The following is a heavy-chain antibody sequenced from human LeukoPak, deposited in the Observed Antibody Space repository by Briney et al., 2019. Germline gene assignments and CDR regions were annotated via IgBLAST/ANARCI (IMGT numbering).Heavy chain of an antibody. CDR1: GGSFSGYY. V-gene: IGHV4-34*01. CDR2: INHSGST. J-gene: IGHJ1*01. D-gene: IGHD2-2*02. CDR3: AGGRRLLEYPLLYNWARYFQH. Sequence: PSETLSLTCAVYGGSFSGYYWSWIRQPPRKGLEWIGEINHSGSTNYNPSLKSRVTISVDTSKNQFSLKLSSVTAADTAVYYCAGGRRLLEYPLLYNWARYFQHWGPGTLVTVSS.